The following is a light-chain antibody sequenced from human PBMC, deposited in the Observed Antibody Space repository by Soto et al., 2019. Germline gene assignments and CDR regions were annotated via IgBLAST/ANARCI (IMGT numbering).Light chain of an antibody. CDR2: WAS. Sequence: DILITHSPDSLAVSLGERVTINCKSSQSVFFTSNNKNYLAWYQQRPGQAPRLLIFWASTRESGVPDRFSGSGSGTDFTLTISSLQAEDVAVYYCQQYYTTPLTFGGGTKV. V-gene: IGKV4-1*01. CDR1: QSVFFTSNNKNY. J-gene: IGKJ4*01. CDR3: QQYYTTPLT.